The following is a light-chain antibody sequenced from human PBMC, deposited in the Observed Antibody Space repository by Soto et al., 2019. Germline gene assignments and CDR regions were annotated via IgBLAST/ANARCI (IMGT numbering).Light chain of an antibody. Sequence: DIQMTQSPSSLSASIGDTVTITCRASEGLSNYLAWFQHKPGKAPKSLIYGTSYLQRGVPSRFSGSRSGTEFILTIRSLQPEDFATYYCHQYRTYLLTFGGGTTVEMK. J-gene: IGKJ4*01. CDR2: GTS. CDR1: EGLSNY. V-gene: IGKV1-16*01. CDR3: HQYRTYLLT.